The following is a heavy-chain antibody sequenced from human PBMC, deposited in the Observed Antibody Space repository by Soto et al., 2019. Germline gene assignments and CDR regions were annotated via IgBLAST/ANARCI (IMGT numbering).Heavy chain of an antibody. Sequence: QVQLVQSGAEVKKPGASVKVSCKASGYTFTSYGISWVRQAPGQGLEWMGWISAYNGNTNYAQKLQGRVTMTTDTSTSTADMELRSLRSDDTAVYYCARDSPTATPHNYFDYWGQGTLVTVSS. V-gene: IGHV1-18*01. CDR3: ARDSPTATPHNYFDY. J-gene: IGHJ4*02. D-gene: IGHD2-21*02. CDR1: GYTFTSYG. CDR2: ISAYNGNT.